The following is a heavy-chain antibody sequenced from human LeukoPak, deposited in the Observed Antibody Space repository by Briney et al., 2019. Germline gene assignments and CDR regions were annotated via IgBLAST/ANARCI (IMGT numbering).Heavy chain of an antibody. Sequence: GGSLRLSCAASGFTFSSYWMSWVRQAPGKGLEWVANIKQDGSEKYYVDSVKGRFTISRDNAKNSLYLEMNSLRAEDTAVFYCVRESPEQTGGDNWGQGTLVTVSS. CDR3: VRESPEQTGGDN. V-gene: IGHV3-7*01. CDR1: GFTFSSYW. J-gene: IGHJ4*02. CDR2: IKQDGSEK. D-gene: IGHD1-14*01.